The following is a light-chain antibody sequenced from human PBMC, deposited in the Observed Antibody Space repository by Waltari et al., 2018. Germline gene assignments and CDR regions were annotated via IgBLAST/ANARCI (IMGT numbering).Light chain of an antibody. CDR1: SSDVGGYKS. Sequence: QSALTQPASVSGSPGQSITISCTGTSSDVGGYKSVSWYQQHPGKAPKLMFYDASNRPSGVANRFSGSKAVNTASLTISGLQAEDEADYYCSSYTTSNTLVFGTGTNVIVL. CDR3: SSYTTSNTLV. CDR2: DAS. J-gene: IGLJ1*01. V-gene: IGLV2-14*03.